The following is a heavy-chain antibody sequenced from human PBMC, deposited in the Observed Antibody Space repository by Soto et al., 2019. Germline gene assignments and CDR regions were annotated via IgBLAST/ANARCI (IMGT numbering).Heavy chain of an antibody. V-gene: IGHV1-69*02. Sequence: QVQLVQSGAEVKKPGSSVKVSCKASGGTFSSYTISWVRQAPGQGLEWMGRIIHILGIANYAQKFQGRVTITADNSTSKAYMELSSLRSEYTSVYYCARCCRGTMVRGTPICDWGQGTLVTVSS. CDR3: ARCCRGTMVRGTPICD. J-gene: IGHJ4*02. D-gene: IGHD3-10*01. CDR2: IIHILGIA. CDR1: GGTFSSYT.